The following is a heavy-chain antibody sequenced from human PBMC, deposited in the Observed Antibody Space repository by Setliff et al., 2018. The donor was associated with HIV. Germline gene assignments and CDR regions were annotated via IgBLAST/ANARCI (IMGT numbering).Heavy chain of an antibody. J-gene: IGHJ6*03. V-gene: IGHV4-4*08. Sequence: SETLSLTCTLSGGSFSTYRWTWIRQPPGKGLEWIGYIYPTGATNYNPSLKSRITMSLDASKNQFSLKLSSVTAADTAVYYCARDFSGSSPNPDHYYYYMDVWGKGTKVTVSS. D-gene: IGHD1-26*01. CDR1: GGSFSTYR. CDR3: ARDFSGSSPNPDHYYYYMDV. CDR2: IYPTGAT.